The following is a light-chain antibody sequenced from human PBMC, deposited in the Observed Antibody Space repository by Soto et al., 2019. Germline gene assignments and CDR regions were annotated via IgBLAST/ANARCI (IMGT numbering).Light chain of an antibody. J-gene: IGKJ1*01. Sequence: IPMTQSPSSLSASVGDRVTITCRASQSISTYLNWYRQKPGKAPNLLIYAASSLQSGVPSTFSGSGSGTDYTLTISSLEMEDSATYYCQQSYSTPRTCGQGTMVDIK. V-gene: IGKV1-39*01. CDR1: QSISTY. CDR3: QQSYSTPRT. CDR2: AAS.